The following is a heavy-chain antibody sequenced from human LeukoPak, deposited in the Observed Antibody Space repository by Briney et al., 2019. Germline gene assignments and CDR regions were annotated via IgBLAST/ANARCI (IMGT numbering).Heavy chain of an antibody. D-gene: IGHD1-26*01. Sequence: GGSLRLSCAASGFTFNNSAMNWIRQAPGKGLEWVSVISGSGKATYYADSVKGRFTISRDNSKNTFNLQMNSLRVEDTAVYYCAKGQNSGNYGGVDYWGQGTLVTVSS. CDR2: ISGSGKAT. J-gene: IGHJ4*02. CDR3: AKGQNSGNYGGVDY. CDR1: GFTFNNSA. V-gene: IGHV3-23*01.